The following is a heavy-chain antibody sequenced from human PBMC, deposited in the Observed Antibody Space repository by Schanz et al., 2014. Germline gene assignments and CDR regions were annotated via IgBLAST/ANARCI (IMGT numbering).Heavy chain of an antibody. V-gene: IGHV1-18*01. CDR2: ITAYNGDT. J-gene: IGHJ4*02. CDR3: ARGGYSSGWYDRDIAHFDY. CDR1: GYTFTSHG. Sequence: QVQLVQSWAEVKGPGASVKVSCKASGYTFTSHGISWVRQAPGQGLEWMGWITAYNGDTNYALKLQGRVTMTTDTSTSTAYMELRSLRSDDTAVYYCARGGYSSGWYDRDIAHFDYWGQGTLVTVSS. D-gene: IGHD6-19*01.